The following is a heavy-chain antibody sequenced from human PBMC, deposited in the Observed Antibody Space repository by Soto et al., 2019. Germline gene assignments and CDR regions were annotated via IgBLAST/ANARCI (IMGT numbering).Heavy chain of an antibody. J-gene: IGHJ4*02. CDR3: TRSVHPSYGSGGLLTYCFDY. D-gene: IGHD3-10*01. Sequence: GGSLRLSCAASGFTFSNYWMHWVRQVPGKGLVWVSRISPGGSATAYADSVKGRFTISRDNVKNTLYLQMNNLRAEDTALYYCTRSVHPSYGSGGLLTYCFDYSGQGTLVTVSS. V-gene: IGHV3-74*01. CDR1: GFTFSNYW. CDR2: ISPGGSAT.